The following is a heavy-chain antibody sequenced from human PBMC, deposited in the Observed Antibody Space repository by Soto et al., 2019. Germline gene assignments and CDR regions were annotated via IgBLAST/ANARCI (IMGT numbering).Heavy chain of an antibody. CDR3: ARDKSPITMVRGLIPLLDY. CDR1: GFTFSSYA. D-gene: IGHD3-10*01. CDR2: ISYDGSNK. J-gene: IGHJ4*02. Sequence: PGGSLRLSCAAPGFTFSSYAMHWVRQAPGKGLEWVAVISYDGSNKYYADSVKGRFTISRDNSKNTLYLQMNSLRAEDTAVYYCARDKSPITMVRGLIPLLDYWGQGTLVTVSS. V-gene: IGHV3-30-3*01.